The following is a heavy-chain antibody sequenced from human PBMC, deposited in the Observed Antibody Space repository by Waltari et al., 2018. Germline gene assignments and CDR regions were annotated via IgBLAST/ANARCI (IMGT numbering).Heavy chain of an antibody. CDR3: AKGETTGWYRCFDY. D-gene: IGHD6-19*01. Sequence: EVQLVDSGGDLTQPGGSLRLPRVASGFTFTSYPLSWVRQVPGKGLEWVSSITASGHITYYADSVKGRFSISRDNSKNTVYLQMDSLRAEDTAVYHCAKGETTGWYRCFDYWGQGTQVTVSS. J-gene: IGHJ4*02. V-gene: IGHV3-23*04. CDR1: GFTFTSYP. CDR2: ITASGHIT.